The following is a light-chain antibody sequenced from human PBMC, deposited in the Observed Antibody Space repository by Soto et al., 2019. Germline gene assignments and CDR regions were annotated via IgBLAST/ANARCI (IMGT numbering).Light chain of an antibody. CDR1: SSDVGGYNF. J-gene: IGLJ1*01. CDR3: SSYTSRTPDV. CDR2: DVS. Sequence: QSVLTQPASVSGSPGQSITISCTGTSSDVGGYNFVSWYQQHPGKAPKLMIYDVSNRPSGVSNRFSGSKSGNTASLTISGLQTEDDADYYCSSYTSRTPDVFGTGTKVTVL. V-gene: IGLV2-14*01.